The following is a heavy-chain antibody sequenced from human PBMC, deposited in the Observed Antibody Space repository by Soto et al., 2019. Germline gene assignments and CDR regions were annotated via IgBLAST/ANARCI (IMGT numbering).Heavy chain of an antibody. D-gene: IGHD3-10*01. V-gene: IGHV1-18*01. CDR2: TSAYNGDT. J-gene: IGHJ4*02. CDR1: GYTFTTYG. CDR3: ARVGGDFGSGSGTLDY. Sequence: ASVKVSCKASGYTFTTYGISWVRQAPGQGLEWMGWTSAYNGDTNYAQKLQGRVTVITDTSTNTAYMGLRSLRSDDTAVYYCARVGGDFGSGSGTLDYWGQGTQVTVSS.